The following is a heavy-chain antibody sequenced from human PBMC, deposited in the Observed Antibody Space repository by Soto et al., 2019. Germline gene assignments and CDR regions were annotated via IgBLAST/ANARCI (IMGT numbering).Heavy chain of an antibody. CDR2: MSHDGGYE. V-gene: IGHV3-30*18. Sequence: QVQLVESGGGVVQPGTSLRLSCAASGLTFSNFGMHWVRQAPGKGLEWVALMSHDGGYEYYADSVKSRFTISRDNSKNTLYLQMNSLRAEDTAVYYCAKDRLNVFARGFCTSGNCYTMDDWGQGTLVTVSS. CDR1: GLTFSNFG. J-gene: IGHJ4*02. D-gene: IGHD2-2*02. CDR3: AKDRLNVFARGFCTSGNCYTMDD.